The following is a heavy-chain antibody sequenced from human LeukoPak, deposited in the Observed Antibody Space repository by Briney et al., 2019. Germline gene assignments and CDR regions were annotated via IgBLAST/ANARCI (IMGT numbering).Heavy chain of an antibody. CDR2: IWHDGSQK. CDR3: ARDPGRESSGSWSFDL. V-gene: IGHV3-33*01. D-gene: IGHD6-13*01. Sequence: GGSLRLSCAASGFSFSANGMHWIRQAPGKGLEWVAVIWHDGSQKYYTDSVKGRFTISRDNSNNTLYLHMDSLGTDDTAMYYCARDPGRESSGSWSFDLWGQGTLVTVSS. CDR1: GFSFSANG. J-gene: IGHJ4*02.